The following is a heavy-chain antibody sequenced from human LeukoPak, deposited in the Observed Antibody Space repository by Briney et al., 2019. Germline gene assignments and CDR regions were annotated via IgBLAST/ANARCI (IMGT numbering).Heavy chain of an antibody. J-gene: IGHJ4*02. V-gene: IGHV1-18*01. CDR1: GYTFTSYG. Sequence: ASATLFCKASGYTFTSYGISWVRQAPRQGLEWMGWISAYNGNTKYAQKLQGRVTMTTDTSTSTAYMELRSLRSDDTAVFYCARDMGVPAASYFFDYWGQGTLVTVSS. CDR3: ARDMGVPAASYFFDY. D-gene: IGHD2-2*01. CDR2: ISAYNGNT.